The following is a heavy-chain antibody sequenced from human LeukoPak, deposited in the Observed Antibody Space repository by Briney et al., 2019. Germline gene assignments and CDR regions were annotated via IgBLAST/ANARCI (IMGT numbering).Heavy chain of an antibody. Sequence: PSETLSLTCAVYGGSYSGYYWSWIRHPPGKGRECIGEINHSGSTNYNPSLKSRVTISVDTSKNQFSLKLSSVTAADTAVYYCARGLGVVRHYFDYWGQGTLVTVSS. V-gene: IGHV4-34*01. CDR1: GGSYSGYY. J-gene: IGHJ4*02. D-gene: IGHD3-3*01. CDR3: ARGLGVVRHYFDY. CDR2: INHSGST.